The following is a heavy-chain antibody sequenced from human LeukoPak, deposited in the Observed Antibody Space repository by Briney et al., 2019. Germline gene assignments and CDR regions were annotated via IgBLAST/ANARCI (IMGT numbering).Heavy chain of an antibody. J-gene: IGHJ5*02. CDR2: INPNSGGT. V-gene: IGHV1-2*02. D-gene: IGHD3-3*01. CDR1: GYTFTNYA. CDR3: ATDGLFTIQPLFDP. Sequence: ASVKVSCKASGYTFTNYAMNWVRQAPGQGLEWMGWINPNSGGTNYAQKFQGRVTMTRDTTISTAYMELSRLGSDDTDVYYCATDGLFTIQPLFDPWGQGTLVTVSS.